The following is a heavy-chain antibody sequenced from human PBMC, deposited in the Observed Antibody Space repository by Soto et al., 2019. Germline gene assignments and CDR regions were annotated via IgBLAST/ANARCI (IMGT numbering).Heavy chain of an antibody. J-gene: IGHJ4*02. V-gene: IGHV3-23*01. CDR2: ISGSGDDT. CDR1: GFTFSSYA. Sequence: EVQLLESGGGLVQPGGSLRLSCAASGFTFSSYAMSWVRQAPGKGLEWVSSISGSGDDTHYEDSVKGRFTISRVNSKNTLFLQMSRLRVEDTAVYYCAKRPTVTTSGCFDFWGQGNLVTVSS. CDR3: AKRPTVTTSGCFDF. D-gene: IGHD4-17*01.